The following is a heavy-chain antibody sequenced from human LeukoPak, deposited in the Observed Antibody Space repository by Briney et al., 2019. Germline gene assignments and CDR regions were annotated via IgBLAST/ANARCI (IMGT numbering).Heavy chain of an antibody. V-gene: IGHV1-2*02. CDR1: GYTFTGHY. Sequence: ASVKVSCKASGYTFTGHYMHWVRQAPGQGLEWMGWINPNSGGTNYAQKFHGRVTMTRDTSISTAYMELSRLRSDDTAVYYCARGGSGWYFNTDYWGQGTLVTVSS. J-gene: IGHJ4*02. D-gene: IGHD6-19*01. CDR3: ARGGSGWYFNTDY. CDR2: INPNSGGT.